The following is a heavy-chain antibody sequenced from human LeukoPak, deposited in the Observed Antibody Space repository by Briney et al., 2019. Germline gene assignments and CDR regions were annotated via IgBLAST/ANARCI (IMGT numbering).Heavy chain of an antibody. Sequence: GGSLRLSCTNSGFTFGDHAMSWFRQAPGKGLEWVGFIRSKSNGWTTEYAASVKGRFTISRDDSKSIAYLQMNSLKTEDTAVYYCTRTYGDYVDYWGQGTLVTVSS. CDR3: TRTYGDYVDY. D-gene: IGHD4-17*01. CDR2: IRSKSNGWTT. J-gene: IGHJ4*02. V-gene: IGHV3-49*03. CDR1: GFTFGDHA.